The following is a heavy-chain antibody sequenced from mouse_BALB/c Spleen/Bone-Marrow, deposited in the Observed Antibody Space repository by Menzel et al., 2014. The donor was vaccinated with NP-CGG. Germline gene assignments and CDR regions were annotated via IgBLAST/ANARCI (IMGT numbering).Heavy chain of an antibody. V-gene: IGHV5-17*02. CDR3: TRGGNWDDFDV. CDR1: GFTFSSFG. D-gene: IGHD4-1*01. J-gene: IGHJ1*01. CDR2: INSGSTAI. Sequence: EVMLVESGGGLVQPGGSRKLSCAASGFTFSSFGMHWVRQAPEKGLEWVAYINSGSTAIFYADTVKGRFTISRDNPKNCLFLQMTSLRAEDTAMYYCTRGGNWDDFDVWGARTTVTVSS.